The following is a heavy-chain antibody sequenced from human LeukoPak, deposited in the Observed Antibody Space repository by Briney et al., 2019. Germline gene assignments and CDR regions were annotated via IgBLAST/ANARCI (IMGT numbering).Heavy chain of an antibody. CDR3: ARDRALLVGATTYGAFDI. D-gene: IGHD1-26*01. V-gene: IGHV4-34*01. CDR1: GGSFSGYY. Sequence: SETLSLTCAVYGGSFSGYYWSWIRQPPGKGLEWIGEINHSGSTNYNPSLKSRVTISVDTSKNQFSLKLSSVTAADTAVYYCARDRALLVGATTYGAFDIWGQGTMVTVSS. J-gene: IGHJ3*02. CDR2: INHSGST.